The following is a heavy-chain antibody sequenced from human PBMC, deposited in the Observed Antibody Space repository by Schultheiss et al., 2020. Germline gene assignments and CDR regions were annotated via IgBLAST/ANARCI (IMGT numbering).Heavy chain of an antibody. V-gene: IGHV4-39*01. CDR1: GGSISSSSYY. Sequence: SQTLSLTCTVSGGSISSSSYYWGWIRQPPGKGLEWIGSIYYSGSTYYNPSLKSRVTISVDTSKNQFSLKLSSVTAADTAVYYCAGGGVTTTREYYYYYYGMDVWGQGTTVTVSS. CDR3: AGGGVTTTREYYYYYYGMDV. J-gene: IGHJ6*02. D-gene: IGHD4-11*01. CDR2: IYYSGST.